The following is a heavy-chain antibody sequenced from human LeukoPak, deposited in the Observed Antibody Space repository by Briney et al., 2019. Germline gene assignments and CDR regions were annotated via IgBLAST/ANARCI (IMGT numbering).Heavy chain of an antibody. D-gene: IGHD2-2*01. Sequence: ASVKVSCKASGGTFSRNDISWVRQAPGQGLEGMGGIMPLFGTAKNAQKFQGRVPIPADKSTSTAYMELSSLRSEDTAVYYCASGRTDIVVVPATLRNYYFDYWGQGTLVTVSS. CDR1: GGTFSRND. CDR2: IMPLFGTA. CDR3: ASGRTDIVVVPATLRNYYFDY. J-gene: IGHJ4*02. V-gene: IGHV1-69*06.